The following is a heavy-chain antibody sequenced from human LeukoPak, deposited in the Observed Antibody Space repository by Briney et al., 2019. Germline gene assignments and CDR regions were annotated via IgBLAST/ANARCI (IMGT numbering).Heavy chain of an antibody. J-gene: IGHJ3*02. CDR1: GGSISSSNW. V-gene: IGHV4-4*02. CDR2: IYHSGST. D-gene: IGHD6-19*01. Sequence: SETLSLTCAVSGGSISSSNWWSWVRQPPGKGLEWIGEIYHSGSTNYNPSLKSRGTISVDKSKNQFSLKLSSVTAADTAVYYCARGDSSGWYGKAFDIWGQGTMVTVSS. CDR3: ARGDSSGWYGKAFDI.